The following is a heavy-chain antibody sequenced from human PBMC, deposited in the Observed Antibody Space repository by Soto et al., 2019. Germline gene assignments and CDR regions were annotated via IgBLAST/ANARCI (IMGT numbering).Heavy chain of an antibody. CDR3: ARGRSPSNFDY. Sequence: SETLSLTCAVYGGSFSGYYWSWIRQPPGKGLEWIGEINHSGSTNYNPSLKSRVTISVDTSKNQFSLKLSSVTAADTAVYYCARGRSPSNFDYWGQGTLVTVSS. D-gene: IGHD4-4*01. CDR1: GGSFSGYY. CDR2: INHSGST. V-gene: IGHV4-34*01. J-gene: IGHJ4*02.